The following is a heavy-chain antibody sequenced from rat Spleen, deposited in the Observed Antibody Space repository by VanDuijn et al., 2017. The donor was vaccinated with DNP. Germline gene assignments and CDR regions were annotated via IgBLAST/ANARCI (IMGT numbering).Heavy chain of an antibody. CDR1: GFTFSDYN. V-gene: IGHV5-7*01. Sequence: EVQLVESGGGVVQSGRSLKVSCAASGFTFSDYNMAWVRQAPKKGLEWVATINPDGSNTYCQDSVKGRFTISRDNAENTVYLEMNSLRSEDTATYYCVRRGGKGLFSNWGQGTLVTVSS. D-gene: IGHD3-6*01. CDR3: VRRGGKGLFSN. J-gene: IGHJ3*01. CDR2: INPDGSNT.